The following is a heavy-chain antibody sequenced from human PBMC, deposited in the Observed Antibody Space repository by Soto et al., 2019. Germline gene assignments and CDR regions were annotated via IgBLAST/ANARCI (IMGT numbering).Heavy chain of an antibody. CDR1: CGSFSGFY. CDR2: INHSGST. V-gene: IGHV4-34*01. D-gene: IGHD3-3*01. J-gene: IGHJ6*02. Sequence: SELLSLTCTVFCGSFSGFYWSWIRQPPGKGLEWIGEINHSGSTNYNPSLKSRVTISVDTSKNQFSLKLSSVTAADTAVYYCARNLRITIFGVVIDYYYGMDVWGQGTTVTVSS. CDR3: ARNLRITIFGVVIDYYYGMDV.